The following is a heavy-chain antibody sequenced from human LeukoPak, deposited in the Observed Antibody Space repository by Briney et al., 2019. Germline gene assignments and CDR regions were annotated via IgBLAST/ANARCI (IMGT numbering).Heavy chain of an antibody. Sequence: GSLRLSCAASGFTFSSYGMHWVRQPPGKGLEWIGEINHSGSTNYNPSLKSRVTISVDTSKNQFSLKLSSVTAADTAVYYCARVRPFTDYYYYYMDVWGKGTTVTVSS. V-gene: IGHV4-34*01. CDR3: ARVRPFTDYYYYYMDV. CDR2: INHSGST. CDR1: GFTFSSYG. J-gene: IGHJ6*03.